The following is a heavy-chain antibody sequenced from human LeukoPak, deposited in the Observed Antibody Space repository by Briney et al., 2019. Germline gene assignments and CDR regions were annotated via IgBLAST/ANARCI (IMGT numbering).Heavy chain of an antibody. Sequence: GGSLRLSCAASGFTFSSYEMNWVRQAPGKGLEWVSYISSSGSTIYYADSVKGRFTISRDNAKNSLYLQMNSLRAEDTAVYYCARDSLLPYYDFWSGYYTPPYYFDYWGQGTLVTVSS. CDR2: ISSSGSTI. CDR1: GFTFSSYE. D-gene: IGHD3-3*01. V-gene: IGHV3-48*03. CDR3: ARDSLLPYYDFWSGYYTPPYYFDY. J-gene: IGHJ4*02.